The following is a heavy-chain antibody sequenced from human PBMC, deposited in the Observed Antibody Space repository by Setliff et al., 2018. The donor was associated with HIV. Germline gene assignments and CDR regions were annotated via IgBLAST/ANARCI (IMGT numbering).Heavy chain of an antibody. V-gene: IGHV3-48*01. J-gene: IGHJ6*02. CDR2: ISSSSSTI. D-gene: IGHD2-2*01. Sequence: GGSLRLSCAASGFTFSSYSMNWVRQAPGKGLEWVSYISSSSSTIYYADSVKGRFTISRDNAKNSLYLQMSSLRAEDTAIYYCARSEKYCSSVSCFRGCYGMDVWGHGATVTVSS. CDR3: ARSEKYCSSVSCFRGCYGMDV. CDR1: GFTFSSYS.